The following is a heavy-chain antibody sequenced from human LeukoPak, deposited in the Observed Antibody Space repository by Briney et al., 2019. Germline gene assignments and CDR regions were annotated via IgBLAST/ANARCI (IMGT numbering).Heavy chain of an antibody. CDR2: IYYSGST. D-gene: IGHD3-10*01. CDR1: GGSISSGGYY. J-gene: IGHJ3*01. V-gene: IGHV4-31*03. CDR3: ARAYYSSGIKFNALDV. Sequence: ASQTLSLTCTVSGGSISSGGYYWSWIRQHPGKGLEWIGYIYYSGSTYYNPSLKSRVTISVDASKNQLSLKLSSVTAADTAVYYCARAYYSSGIKFNALDVWGQGTMVTVSS.